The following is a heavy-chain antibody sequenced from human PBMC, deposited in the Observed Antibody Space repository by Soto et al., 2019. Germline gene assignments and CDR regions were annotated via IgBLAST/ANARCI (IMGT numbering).Heavy chain of an antibody. D-gene: IGHD6-13*01. CDR3: ARDSASGYSSSWYWGGDNWFDP. V-gene: IGHV4-59*01. J-gene: IGHJ5*02. CDR1: GGSISSYY. CDR2: IYYSGST. Sequence: SETLSLTCTVSGGSISSYYWSWIRQPPGKGLEWIGYIYYSGSTNYNPSLKSRVTISVDTSKNQFSLKLSSVTAADTAVYYCARDSASGYSSSWYWGGDNWFDPWGQGTLVTVSS.